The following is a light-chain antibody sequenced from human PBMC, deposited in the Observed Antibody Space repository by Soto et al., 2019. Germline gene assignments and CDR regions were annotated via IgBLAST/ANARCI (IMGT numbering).Light chain of an antibody. J-gene: IGLJ2*01. CDR1: SSNIGSNT. CDR2: SNN. Sequence: QSVLTQPPSASGTPGQRVTSSCSGSSSNIGSNTVHWYQQLPGTAPKLLIYSNNQRPSGVPDRFSGSKAGTSASLAIGGLQFEDEAEYYCAAWDDRLNGPVFGGGTKLTVL. V-gene: IGLV1-44*01. CDR3: AAWDDRLNGPV.